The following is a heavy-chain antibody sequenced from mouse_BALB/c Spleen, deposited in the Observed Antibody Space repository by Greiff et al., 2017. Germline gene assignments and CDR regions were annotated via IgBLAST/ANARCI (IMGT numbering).Heavy chain of an antibody. Sequence: EVQGVESGGGLVQPGGSLRLSCATSGFTFTDYYMSWVRQPPGKALEWLGFIRNKANGYTTEYSASVKGRFTISRDNSQSILYLQMNTLRAEDSATYYCARTGTWYFDVWGAGTTVTVSS. V-gene: IGHV7-3*02. CDR2: IRNKANGYTT. J-gene: IGHJ1*01. CDR3: ARTGTWYFDV. D-gene: IGHD4-1*01. CDR1: GFTFTDYY.